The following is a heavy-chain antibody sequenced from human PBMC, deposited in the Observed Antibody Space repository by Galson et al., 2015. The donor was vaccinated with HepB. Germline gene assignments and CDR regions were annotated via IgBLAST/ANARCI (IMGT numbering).Heavy chain of an antibody. D-gene: IGHD2/OR15-2a*01. Sequence: SLRLSCAASGFAFSTYGMSWVRQAPGKGLEWVSTISGTGSGSDYADSVKGRFTIARDNSRTTVYLQMNSLRAEDTALYYCATVAGFRYLDYWGQGILVTVSS. CDR3: ATVAGFRYLDY. V-gene: IGHV3-23*01. J-gene: IGHJ4*02. CDR1: GFAFSTYG. CDR2: ISGTGSGS.